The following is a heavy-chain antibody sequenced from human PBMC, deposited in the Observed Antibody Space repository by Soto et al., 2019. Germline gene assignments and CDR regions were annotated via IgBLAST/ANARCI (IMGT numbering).Heavy chain of an antibody. CDR1: GFSVSGKD. V-gene: IGHV3-53*01. Sequence: HPGGSLRLSCAASGFSVSGKDMSWVRQAPGKGLEWVSVIYSGGSTYYADSVKGRFTISRDNSKNTLYLQMNSLRAEDTAVYYCAKDNDPRWPNQYYFDYWGQGTLVTVSS. D-gene: IGHD4-17*01. J-gene: IGHJ4*02. CDR3: AKDNDPRWPNQYYFDY. CDR2: IYSGGST.